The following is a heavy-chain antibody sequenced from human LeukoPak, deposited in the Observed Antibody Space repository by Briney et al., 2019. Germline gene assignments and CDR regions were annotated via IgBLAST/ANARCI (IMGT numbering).Heavy chain of an antibody. J-gene: IGHJ5*02. V-gene: IGHV4-59*12. CDR1: GGSISSYY. CDR2: VYHSGST. Sequence: SETLSLTCTVSGGSISSYYWSWIRQPPGKGLEWIGYVYHSGSTYYNPSLKSRATISVDRSKNQFSLKLSSVTAADTAVYYCARDRGSSWQNWFDPWGQGTLVTVSS. D-gene: IGHD6-13*01. CDR3: ARDRGSSWQNWFDP.